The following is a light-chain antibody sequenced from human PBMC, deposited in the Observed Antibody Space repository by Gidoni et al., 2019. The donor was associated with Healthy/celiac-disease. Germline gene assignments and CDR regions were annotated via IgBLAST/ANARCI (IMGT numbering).Light chain of an antibody. Sequence: HSPLTQPRSVSGSPRQSVTIPRTGTSSDVGGYNYVSWYQQHPGKATKHMIYDVSKRPSWGPDRCSGSKSGNTASLTIAGLQAEDEADYYCCSYAGSYTDVFGTGTKVTVL. CDR3: CSYAGSYTDV. CDR1: SSDVGGYNY. V-gene: IGLV2-11*01. J-gene: IGLJ1*01. CDR2: DVS.